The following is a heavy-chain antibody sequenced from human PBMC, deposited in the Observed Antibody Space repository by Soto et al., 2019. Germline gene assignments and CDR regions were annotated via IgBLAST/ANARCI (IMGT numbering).Heavy chain of an antibody. Sequence: EVQLLESGGGLVQPGGSLRLSCAASGFTFSSYAMSWVRQAPGKGLEWVSAISGSGGNTYYADSVKGRFTISRDNSKNMLYRQMNSLRAEDTAVYYCAKVDADSGYYWSSGMDVWGQGTTVTVSS. J-gene: IGHJ6*02. CDR3: AKVDADSGYYWSSGMDV. V-gene: IGHV3-23*01. CDR2: ISGSGGNT. D-gene: IGHD5-12*01. CDR1: GFTFSSYA.